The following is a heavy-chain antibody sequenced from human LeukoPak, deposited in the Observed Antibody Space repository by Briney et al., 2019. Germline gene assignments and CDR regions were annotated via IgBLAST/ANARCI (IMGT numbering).Heavy chain of an antibody. CDR3: ATGLNQLVALDP. D-gene: IGHD2-15*01. CDR2: INPNSGGT. J-gene: IGHJ5*02. V-gene: IGHV1-2*02. CDR1: GYTFTGYY. Sequence: ASVKVSCKASGYTFTGYYMHWVRQAPGQGLEWMGWINPNSGGTNYAQKFQGRVTMTEDTSTDTAYMELSSLRSEDTAVYYCATGLNQLVALDPWGQGTLVTVSS.